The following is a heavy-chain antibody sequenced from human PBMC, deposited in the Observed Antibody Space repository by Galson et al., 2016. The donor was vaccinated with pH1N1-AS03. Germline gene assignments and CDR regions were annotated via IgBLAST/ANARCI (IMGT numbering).Heavy chain of an antibody. V-gene: IGHV3-13*01. Sequence: LRLSCAASGFTLSTYDMHWVRQATGKGLEWVSIIAATGDTNYGGSVKGRFTISRGDAKNSLYLQMNSLRAEDTAVYYCAVWGYISNTHGMDVWGKGTTVTVSS. CDR1: GFTLSTYD. CDR3: AVWGYISNTHGMDV. J-gene: IGHJ6*04. D-gene: IGHD5-18*01. CDR2: IAATGDT.